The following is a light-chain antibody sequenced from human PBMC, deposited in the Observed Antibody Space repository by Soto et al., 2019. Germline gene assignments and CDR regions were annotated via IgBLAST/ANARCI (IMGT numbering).Light chain of an antibody. CDR2: GAS. V-gene: IGKV3-20*01. J-gene: IGKJ1*01. CDR3: QQYGDSPWA. CDR1: QSVGNSH. Sequence: EIVLTQSPGTLSVSRGGRVTLSCRASQSVGNSHVAWYQQKPGQAPRLLIYGASRRATGIPDRFSGSGSGTDFTLTVSRLEPEDFAMYYCQQYGDSPWAFGQGTKGDIK.